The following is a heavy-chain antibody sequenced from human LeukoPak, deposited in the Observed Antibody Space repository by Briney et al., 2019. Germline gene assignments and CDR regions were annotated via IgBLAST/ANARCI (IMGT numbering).Heavy chain of an antibody. J-gene: IGHJ4*02. D-gene: IGHD2-15*01. Sequence: GGSLRLSCAASGFTFSSYWMSWVRQAPGKGLEWVANIKRDGSEKYYVDSVKGRFTISRDNAKNSLYLQMNSLRAEDTAAYYCAGSNLGYCSGGSCYSVDYWGQGTLVTVSS. CDR3: AGSNLGYCSGGSCYSVDY. CDR2: IKRDGSEK. V-gene: IGHV3-7*03. CDR1: GFTFSSYW.